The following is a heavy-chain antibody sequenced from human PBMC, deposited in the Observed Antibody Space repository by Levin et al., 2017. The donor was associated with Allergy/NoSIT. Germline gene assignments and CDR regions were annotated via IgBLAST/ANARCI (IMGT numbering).Heavy chain of an antibody. D-gene: IGHD2-15*01. J-gene: IGHJ4*02. Sequence: GGSLRLSCAASGFSFSDYGMHWVRRAPGKWLEWVAVIWYDGSKIQYGDSVKGRFTISRDNSKSTQYLQIDSLRDEDTAMYYCARDVRGGHFDYWGQGTLVTVSS. CDR1: GFSFSDYG. CDR2: IWYDGSKI. CDR3: ARDVRGGHFDY. V-gene: IGHV3-33*01.